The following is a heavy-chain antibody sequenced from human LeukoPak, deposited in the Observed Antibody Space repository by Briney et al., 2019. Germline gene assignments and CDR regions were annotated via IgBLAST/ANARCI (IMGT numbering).Heavy chain of an antibody. CDR3: AKEIVIIPAASYAFDI. J-gene: IGHJ3*02. CDR2: ISGSGAST. CDR1: GFSFSTYG. Sequence: GGSLRLSCAVSGFSFSTYGMSWVRQAPGKGLEWVSGISGSGASTYYADSVKGRFTISRDNSKNTLYLQTNSLRAEDTAVYYCAKEIVIIPAASYAFDIWGQGTMVIVSS. V-gene: IGHV3-23*01. D-gene: IGHD2-2*01.